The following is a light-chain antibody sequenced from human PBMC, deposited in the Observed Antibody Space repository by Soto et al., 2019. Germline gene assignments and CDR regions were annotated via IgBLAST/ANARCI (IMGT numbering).Light chain of an antibody. CDR3: QQSYSTPPT. Sequence: DIQMTQSPSSLSASVEDRVIITFRASHSISNHLDWYQQKPGKAPKLLIYAASSLQSGVPSRFSGSGSGTDFTLTISSLQPEDFATYYCQQSYSTPPTFGQGTKVDIK. CDR1: HSISNH. V-gene: IGKV1-39*01. CDR2: AAS. J-gene: IGKJ1*01.